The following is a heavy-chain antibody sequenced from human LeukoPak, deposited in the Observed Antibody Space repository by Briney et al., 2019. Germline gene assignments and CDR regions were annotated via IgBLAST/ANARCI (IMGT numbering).Heavy chain of an antibody. Sequence: PGGSLRLSCAASGFTFSSYAMHWVRQAPGKGLEWVAVISYDGSNKYYADSVKGRFTISRDNSKNTLYLQMNSLRAEDTAVYYCARDLAIRNRGFGELLSLLFDYWGQGTLVTVSS. J-gene: IGHJ4*02. CDR3: ARDLAIRNRGFGELLSLLFDY. CDR1: GFTFSSYA. D-gene: IGHD3-10*01. CDR2: ISYDGSNK. V-gene: IGHV3-30-3*01.